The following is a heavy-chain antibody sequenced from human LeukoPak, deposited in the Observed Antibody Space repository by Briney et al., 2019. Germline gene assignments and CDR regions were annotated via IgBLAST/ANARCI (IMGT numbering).Heavy chain of an antibody. CDR1: GFTFSGYW. CDR3: ARRDSSGWYYLDY. J-gene: IGHJ4*02. V-gene: IGHV3-7*05. CDR2: IKEDGGEK. Sequence: PGGSLRLSCAASGFTFSGYWMSWVRQAPGKGLEWVANIKEDGGEKYYVDSVKGRFTISRDNSKNSLFMQMNSLRAEDTAVYYCARRDSSGWYYLDYWGQGTLVTVSS. D-gene: IGHD6-19*01.